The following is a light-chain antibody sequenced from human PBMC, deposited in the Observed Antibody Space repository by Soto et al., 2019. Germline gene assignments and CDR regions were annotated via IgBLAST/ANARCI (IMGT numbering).Light chain of an antibody. V-gene: IGLV2-23*01. J-gene: IGLJ1*01. CDR2: EGH. CDR3: CLYVGATTYV. Sequence: QSALAQPASVSGSPGQSITISCTGTSGYVGAYSLVSWYQQHPGKAPKVVIYEGHKRPSGVSDRFSGSTSVTTASLTTSGLQTDDEADYYCCLYVGATTYVFGTGTKVTVL. CDR1: SGYVGAYSL.